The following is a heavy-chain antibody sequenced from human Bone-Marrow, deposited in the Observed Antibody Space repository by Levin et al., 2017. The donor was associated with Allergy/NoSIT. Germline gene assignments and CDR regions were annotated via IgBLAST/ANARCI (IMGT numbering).Heavy chain of an antibody. D-gene: IGHD6-19*01. CDR2: VHYSANT. J-gene: IGHJ5*02. CDR3: ARLLPREGQWLVFSPLTGWFDP. CDR1: GGSISSSRFY. Sequence: PSETLSLTCTVSGGSISSSRFYWGWIRQPPGKGLEWIGSVHYSANTYYNPSLKSRVTISVNTSKNQFSLKLNSVTAADTAIYYCARLLPREGQWLVFSPLTGWFDPWGQGTLVTVSS. V-gene: IGHV4-39*01.